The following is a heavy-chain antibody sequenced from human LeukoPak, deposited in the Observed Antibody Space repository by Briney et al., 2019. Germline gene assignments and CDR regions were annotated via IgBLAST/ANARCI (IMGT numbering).Heavy chain of an antibody. CDR1: GFTFSTYW. D-gene: IGHD2-21*02. Sequence: GGSLRLSCAASGFTFSTYWMHRVRQVPGEGLVWLSRISPDGGSTSYADSVKGRFTMSRDNAKNTLYLQMNGLRAEDTAVYYCARATYCGSGCYKGFDRWGLGTLVTVSS. CDR2: ISPDGGST. CDR3: ARATYCGSGCYKGFDR. J-gene: IGHJ4*01. V-gene: IGHV3-74*01.